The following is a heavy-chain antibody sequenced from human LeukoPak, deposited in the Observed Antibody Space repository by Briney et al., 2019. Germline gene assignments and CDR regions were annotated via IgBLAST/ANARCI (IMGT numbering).Heavy chain of an antibody. D-gene: IGHD6-19*01. CDR2: IYPGDSDT. CDR1: GCSFTSYW. CDR3: ARLAGRSSWQWLPYCDY. J-gene: IGHJ4*02. V-gene: IGHV5-51*01. Sequence: GESLKISCKGSGCSFTSYWIGWVRQMPGKGLEWMGLIYPGDSDTRYSPSFQGQVTISDDKSISTAYLQWSSLKASDTAMYYCARLAGRSSWQWLPYCDYWGQGTLVTVSS.